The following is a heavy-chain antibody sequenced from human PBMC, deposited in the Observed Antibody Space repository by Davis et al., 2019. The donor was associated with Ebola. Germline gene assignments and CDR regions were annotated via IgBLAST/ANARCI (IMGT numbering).Heavy chain of an antibody. Sequence: AASVKVSCKASGGTFSSYAITWVRQAPGQGLEWMGGIIPIFGTANYAQKFQGRVTITADKSTSTAYMELSSLRSEDTAVYYCAREPRYGDYTHHDYYGMDVWGQGTTVTVSS. D-gene: IGHD4-17*01. V-gene: IGHV1-69*06. CDR1: GGTFSSYA. J-gene: IGHJ6*02. CDR2: IIPIFGTA. CDR3: AREPRYGDYTHHDYYGMDV.